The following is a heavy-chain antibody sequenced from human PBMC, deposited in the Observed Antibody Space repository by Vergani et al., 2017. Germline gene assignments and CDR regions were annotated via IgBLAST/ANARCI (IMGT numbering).Heavy chain of an antibody. J-gene: IGHJ3*02. CDR1: GYTFTGYY. CDR2: INSNSGGT. D-gene: IGHD3-3*01. V-gene: IGHV1-2*02. CDR3: VGGDFWSGTPFDAFDI. Sequence: QVQLVQSGAEVKKPGASVKVSCKASGYTFTGYYMHWVRQAPGQGLEWMGWINSNSGGTNYAQKFQGRVTMTRDTSISTAYMELSRLRSDDTAVYYCVGGDFWSGTPFDAFDIWGQGTMVTVSS.